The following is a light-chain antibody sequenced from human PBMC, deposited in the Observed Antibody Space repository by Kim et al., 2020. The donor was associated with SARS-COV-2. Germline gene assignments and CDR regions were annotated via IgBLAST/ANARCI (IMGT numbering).Light chain of an antibody. Sequence: QAVVTQEPSLTVSPGGTVTLTCGSSTGAVTSRHYPYWFQHKPGQAPRTLIYDTSNKHSWTPARFSGSLLGDKAALTLSGAQPEDEAAYYCLLSYSGDVVFGGGTQLTVL. CDR2: DTS. J-gene: IGLJ2*01. V-gene: IGLV7-46*01. CDR1: TGAVTSRHY. CDR3: LLSYSGDVV.